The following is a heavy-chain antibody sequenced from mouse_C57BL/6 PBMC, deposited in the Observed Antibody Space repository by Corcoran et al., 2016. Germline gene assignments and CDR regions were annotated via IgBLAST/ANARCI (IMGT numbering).Heavy chain of an antibody. Sequence: QVTLKESGPGILQSSQTLSLTCSFSGFSLSTSGMGVSWIRQPSGKGLEWLAHIYWDDDQRYNPSLKSRLTISKDTSRNQVFLKITSVDTADTATYYCARGKTTDWYFDVWGTGTTVTVSS. V-gene: IGHV8-12*01. J-gene: IGHJ1*03. D-gene: IGHD1-1*01. CDR2: IYWDDDQ. CDR3: ARGKTTDWYFDV. CDR1: GFSLSTSGMG.